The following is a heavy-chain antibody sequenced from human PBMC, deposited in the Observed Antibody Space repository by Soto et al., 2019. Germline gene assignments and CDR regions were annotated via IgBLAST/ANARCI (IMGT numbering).Heavy chain of an antibody. V-gene: IGHV3-30*03. J-gene: IGHJ3*02. CDR3: ARGGGYSYGTNDAFDI. Sequence: QVQLVESGGGVVQPGRSLRLSCAASGFPFSRYAMHWVRQAPGKGLEWVAVISYDGSNKYNIASVEGRFTISRDNSKNTLSLQMNSLREEDTAVYYCARGGGYSYGTNDAFDIWGQGTMVTVSS. D-gene: IGHD5-18*01. CDR1: GFPFSRYA. CDR2: ISYDGSNK.